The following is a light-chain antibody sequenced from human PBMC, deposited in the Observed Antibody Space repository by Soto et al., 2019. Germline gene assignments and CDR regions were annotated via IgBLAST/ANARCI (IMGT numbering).Light chain of an antibody. J-gene: IGLJ1*01. CDR1: SSDVGGYNY. Sequence: QSALTQPASVSGSPGQSITISCTGTSSDVGGYNYVSWYQQHPDKAPKLMIYEVSNRPSGVSNRFSGSKSGNTASLTISGLQAEDEADYYCSSYTSSSTLAFGTGTKVTVL. CDR2: EVS. V-gene: IGLV2-14*01. CDR3: SSYTSSSTLA.